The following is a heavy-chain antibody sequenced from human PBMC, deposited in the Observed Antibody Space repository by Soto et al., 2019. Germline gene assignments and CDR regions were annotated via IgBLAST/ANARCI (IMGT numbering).Heavy chain of an antibody. Sequence: QVQLVQSGAEVRKPGASVKVSCQASGYTFSSYGISWVRQAPGQGLEWMGRISTYNGHTNYAKRLLGRVTMTTDTSTSTAYMELRSLRSDDTAVYFCARDYYYDTTGPPDLWGQGTLVTVSS. V-gene: IGHV1-18*01. D-gene: IGHD3-22*01. CDR3: ARDYYYDTTGPPDL. CDR2: ISTYNGHT. CDR1: GYTFSSYG. J-gene: IGHJ4*02.